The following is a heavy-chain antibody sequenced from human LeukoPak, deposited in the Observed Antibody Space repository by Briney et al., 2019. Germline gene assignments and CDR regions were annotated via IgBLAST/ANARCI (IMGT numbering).Heavy chain of an antibody. Sequence: SVKVSCKASGGTVSNYAINWVRQAPGQGLEWMGGINPIFGTANYAQKFQGRVTITADKSTTTVYMELNSLKSEDTAVYYCARGWDYDSGGRPTAYVYWGQGTLVTVSS. V-gene: IGHV1-69*06. CDR1: GGTVSNYA. CDR2: INPIFGTA. D-gene: IGHD3-22*01. CDR3: ARGWDYDSGGRPTAYVY. J-gene: IGHJ4*02.